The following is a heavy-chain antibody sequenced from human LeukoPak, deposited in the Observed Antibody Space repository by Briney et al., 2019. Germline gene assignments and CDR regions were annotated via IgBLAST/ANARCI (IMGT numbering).Heavy chain of an antibody. CDR1: GFTFSNAW. V-gene: IGHV3-11*04. CDR2: ISSSGSTI. J-gene: IGHJ4*02. CDR3: ARGDLVPDDY. Sequence: GGSLRLSCAASGFTFSNAWMSWVRQAPGKGLEWVSYISSSGSTIYYADSVKGRFTISRDNAKNSLYLQMNSQRAEDTAVYYCARGDLVPDDYWRQGTLVTVSS. D-gene: IGHD6-6*01.